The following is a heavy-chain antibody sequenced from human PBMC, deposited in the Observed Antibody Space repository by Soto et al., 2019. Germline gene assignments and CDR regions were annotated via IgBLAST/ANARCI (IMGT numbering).Heavy chain of an antibody. D-gene: IGHD3-10*01. V-gene: IGHV1-46*03. CDR2: INPFDGSR. Sequence: ASVNGSCKASGYIFTSYYIHWVRQPPGQGLEWMGWINPFDGSRMFAQSFQGRVTMTRGTSTSTVYMEVSSLRSEDTAVYYCSRVDPGETSPFDHWGQGTLVTVSS. CDR1: GYIFTSYY. J-gene: IGHJ4*02. CDR3: SRVDPGETSPFDH.